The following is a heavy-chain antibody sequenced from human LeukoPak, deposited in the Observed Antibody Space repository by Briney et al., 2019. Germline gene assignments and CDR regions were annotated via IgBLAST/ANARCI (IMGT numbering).Heavy chain of an antibody. J-gene: IGHJ4*02. D-gene: IGHD5-12*01. CDR3: ARIKEIVATIQYYFDY. Sequence: GASVKVSCKASGYTFTSYYMHWVRQAPGQGLEWMGWINPNSGGTNYAQKFQGRVTMTRDTSISTAYMELSRLRSDDTAVYYCARIKEIVATIQYYFDYWGQGTLVTVSS. CDR2: INPNSGGT. CDR1: GYTFTSYY. V-gene: IGHV1-2*02.